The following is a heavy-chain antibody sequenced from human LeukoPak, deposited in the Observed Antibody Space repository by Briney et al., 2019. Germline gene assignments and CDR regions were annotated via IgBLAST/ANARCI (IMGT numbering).Heavy chain of an antibody. CDR2: INPDSGGT. Sequence: ASVKVSCKASGYTFTGFYMHWVRQAPGQGLEWMGWINPDSGGTNYAQKFQGRVTVTRDTSISTAYMELSRLTSDDTAVYYCARLNSGYDYFDYWGQGTLVPVSS. D-gene: IGHD5-12*01. J-gene: IGHJ4*02. CDR3: ARLNSGYDYFDY. CDR1: GYTFTGFY. V-gene: IGHV1-2*02.